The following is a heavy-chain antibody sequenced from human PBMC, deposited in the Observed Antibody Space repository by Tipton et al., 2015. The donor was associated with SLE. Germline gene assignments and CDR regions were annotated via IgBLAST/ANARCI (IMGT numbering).Heavy chain of an antibody. V-gene: IGHV4-30-4*01. J-gene: IGHJ4*02. CDR2: IYNSGTT. CDR1: GGSISSGGYS. CDR3: ARDLDGGNSGPFFDF. Sequence: TLSLTCTVSGGSISSGGYSWSWIRQHPGKGLEWIGNIYNSGTTYYTPSLKSRVTISLHTSKNQFSLRLSSVTAADTAVYFCARDLDGGNSGPFFDFWGQGTLVTVSS. D-gene: IGHD4-23*01.